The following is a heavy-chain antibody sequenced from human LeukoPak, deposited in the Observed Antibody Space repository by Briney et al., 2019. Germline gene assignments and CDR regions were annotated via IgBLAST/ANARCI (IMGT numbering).Heavy chain of an antibody. CDR2: IYYSGST. CDR1: GGSISSGGYY. Sequence: SETLSLTCTVSGGSISSGGYYWSWIRQHPGKGLEWIGYIYYSGSTYYNPSLKSRVTISVDTSKNQFSLKLSSVTAADTAVYYCARQIIAAQDYWGQGTLVTVSS. CDR3: ARQIIAAQDY. V-gene: IGHV4-31*03. D-gene: IGHD6-13*01. J-gene: IGHJ4*02.